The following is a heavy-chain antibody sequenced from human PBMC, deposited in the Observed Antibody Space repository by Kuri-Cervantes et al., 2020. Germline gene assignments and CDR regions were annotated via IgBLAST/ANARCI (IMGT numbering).Heavy chain of an antibody. J-gene: IGHJ6*03. V-gene: IGHV1-18*01. CDR2: ISAYNGNT. D-gene: IGHD3-10*01. Sequence: ASVKVSCKASGYTFTSYGISWVRQAPGQGLEWVGWISAYNGNTNYAQKLQGRVTMTTDTSTSTAYMELRSPRSDDTAVYYCARDSDYYGSGSYYPFGYYYYYMDVWGKGTTVTVSS. CDR1: GYTFTSYG. CDR3: ARDSDYYGSGSYYPFGYYYYYMDV.